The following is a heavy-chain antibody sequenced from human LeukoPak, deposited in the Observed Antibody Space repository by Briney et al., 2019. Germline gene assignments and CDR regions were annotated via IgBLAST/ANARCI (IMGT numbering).Heavy chain of an antibody. D-gene: IGHD5-12*01. Sequence: ASVKVSCKASGYTFTSYYMHWVRQAPGQGLEWMGIINPSGGSTSYAQKFQGRVTMTRDTPTSTVYMELSSLRSEDTAVYYCARSPWPRGWFDPWGQGTLVTVSS. CDR1: GYTFTSYY. CDR2: INPSGGST. V-gene: IGHV1-46*01. CDR3: ARSPWPRGWFDP. J-gene: IGHJ5*02.